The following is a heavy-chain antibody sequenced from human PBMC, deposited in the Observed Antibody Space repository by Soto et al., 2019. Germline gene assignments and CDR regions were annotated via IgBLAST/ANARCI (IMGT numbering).Heavy chain of an antibody. J-gene: IGHJ4*02. Sequence: GSLRPSCVAPGLTFGSRAMTWVRQAPGEGLQWVSTITDTGGDAKYADSVRGRFVISRDNSKKTLYLQMTSLTAEDSAMYYCARGSTDSYPGSRIFDFWGRGTLVTVSS. V-gene: IGHV3-23*01. D-gene: IGHD3-10*01. CDR1: GLTFGSRA. CDR2: ITDTGGDA. CDR3: ARGSTDSYPGSRIFDF.